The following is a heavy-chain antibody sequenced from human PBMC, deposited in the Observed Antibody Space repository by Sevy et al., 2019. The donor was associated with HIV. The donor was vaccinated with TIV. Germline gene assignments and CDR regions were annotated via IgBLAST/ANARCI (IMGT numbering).Heavy chain of an antibody. D-gene: IGHD3-10*01. J-gene: IGHJ6*02. CDR1: GFTFSSYG. CDR2: IWYDGSNK. V-gene: IGHV3-33*01. Sequence: GGSLRLSCAASGFTFSSYGMHWVRQAPGKGLEWVAVIWYDGSNKYYADSVKGRFTISRDNSKNTLFLQMNRLRVEDTAVYYCARDHPRGRGGMDVWGQGTTVTVSS. CDR3: ARDHPRGRGGMDV.